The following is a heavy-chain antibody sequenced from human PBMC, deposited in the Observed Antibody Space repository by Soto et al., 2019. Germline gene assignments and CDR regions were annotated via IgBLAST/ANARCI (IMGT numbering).Heavy chain of an antibody. CDR2: VDPNSVGT. Sequence: QVQLVQSGAEVKKPGASVKVSCRPSGYTFTAYYIHWARQAPGQGLEWMGWVDPNSVGTRDAQNFQGRVTMPRDTSTTTVHMELMWLRSDDTVLYYCARDKYCPLDYRGQGTVVTVSS. V-gene: IGHV1-2*02. D-gene: IGHD2-15*01. CDR1: GYTFTAYY. J-gene: IGHJ4*02. CDR3: ARDKYCPLDY.